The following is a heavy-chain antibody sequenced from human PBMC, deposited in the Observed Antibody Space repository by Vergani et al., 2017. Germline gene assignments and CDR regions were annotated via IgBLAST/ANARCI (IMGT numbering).Heavy chain of an antibody. CDR3: ARGKLVPYYYYYGMDF. J-gene: IGHJ6*02. CDR2: VNHSGST. V-gene: IGHV4-34*01. CDR1: GGSFSGYF. D-gene: IGHD6-13*01. Sequence: QVPLQQWGAGLLQPSETLSLTCAVYGGSFSGYFWSWLRQPPGKGLEWIGEVNHSGSTIYNPSLKSRVTISVDTSKNQFSLKLSSVTAADTAVYYCARGKLVPYYYYYGMDFWGQGTTVTVSS.